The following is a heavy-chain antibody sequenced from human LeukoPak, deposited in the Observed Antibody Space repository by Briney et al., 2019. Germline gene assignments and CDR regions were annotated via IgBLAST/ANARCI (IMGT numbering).Heavy chain of an antibody. CDR2: INTDGTVT. CDR3: ATKQWLAPPPDS. J-gene: IGHJ4*02. Sequence: GGPLRLSCAASGFTFSKYWMLWVRQATGKGLESVSRINTDGTVTTYADSVKGRFTVSRDNADNTMFLQINSVRDGDTAVYYCATKQWLAPPPDSWGQGTPVTVSS. D-gene: IGHD6-19*01. CDR1: GFTFSKYW. V-gene: IGHV3-74*01.